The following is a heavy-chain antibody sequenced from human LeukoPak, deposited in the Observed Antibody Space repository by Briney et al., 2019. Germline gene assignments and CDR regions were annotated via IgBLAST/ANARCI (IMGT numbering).Heavy chain of an antibody. CDR2: ISSSSSTI. CDR3: ARAYRGYSYGFFDY. CDR1: GFTFSSYS. J-gene: IGHJ4*02. D-gene: IGHD5-18*01. V-gene: IGHV3-48*01. Sequence: GGSLRLSCAASGFTFSSYSMNWVRQAPGKGLEWVSYISSSSSTIYYADSVKGRFTISRDNAKNSLYLQMNSLRAEDTAVYYCARAYRGYSYGFFDYWGQGTLVTVSS.